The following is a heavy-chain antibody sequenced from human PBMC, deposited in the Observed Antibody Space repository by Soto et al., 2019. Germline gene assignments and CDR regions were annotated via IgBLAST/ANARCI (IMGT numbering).Heavy chain of an antibody. D-gene: IGHD3-9*01. Sequence: QVQLQESGPGLVKPSQTLSLTCTVSGGSISSGGYYWSWIRQHPGKGLEWIGYIYYSGSTYYNPSLKSRVTIXXDXSXXQFSLKLSSVTAADTAVYYCARMDDILTGYTSFVYWGQGTLVTVSS. V-gene: IGHV4-31*03. CDR2: IYYSGST. CDR3: ARMDDILTGYTSFVY. CDR1: GGSISSGGYY. J-gene: IGHJ4*02.